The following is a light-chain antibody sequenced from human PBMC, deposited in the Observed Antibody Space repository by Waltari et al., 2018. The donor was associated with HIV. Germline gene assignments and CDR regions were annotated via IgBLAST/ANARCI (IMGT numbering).Light chain of an antibody. CDR2: EVS. Sequence: QSALTQPASVSGSPGQSITIPCTGTSSDVGGYNSVPWYQQHPGKAPKLMIYEVSNRPSGVSNRFSGSKSGNTASLTISGLQAEDEADYYCSSYTSSSVYVFGTGTKVTVL. CDR3: SSYTSSSVYV. CDR1: SSDVGGYNS. J-gene: IGLJ1*01. V-gene: IGLV2-14*01.